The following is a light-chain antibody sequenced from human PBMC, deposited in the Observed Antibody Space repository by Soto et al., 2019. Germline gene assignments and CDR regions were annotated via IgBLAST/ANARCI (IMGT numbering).Light chain of an antibody. CDR1: QTISSW. J-gene: IGKJ1*01. V-gene: IGKV1-5*03. CDR2: KAS. CDR3: QHYNIYSEA. Sequence: DIQMTQSPSTLSGSVGDRVTITCRASQTISSWLAWYQQKPGKAPKLLIYKASTLKSGVPSRFSGSGAGTESTLTISSLQPDDFATYYCQHYNIYSEAFGQGTKVDIK.